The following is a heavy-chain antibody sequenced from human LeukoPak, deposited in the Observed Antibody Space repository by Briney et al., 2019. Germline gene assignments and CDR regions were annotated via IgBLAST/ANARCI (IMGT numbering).Heavy chain of an antibody. CDR1: GYTFTGYY. V-gene: IGHV1-2*02. Sequence: ASVKVSCKASGYTFTGYYMHWVRQAPGQGLEWMGWINPNSGGTNSAQEFQGRVTMTRDTSISTAYMELSRLRSDDTAVYYCARTLRRGEQWLPPGGDAFDIWGQGTMVTVSS. D-gene: IGHD6-19*01. CDR3: ARTLRRGEQWLPPGGDAFDI. J-gene: IGHJ3*02. CDR2: INPNSGGT.